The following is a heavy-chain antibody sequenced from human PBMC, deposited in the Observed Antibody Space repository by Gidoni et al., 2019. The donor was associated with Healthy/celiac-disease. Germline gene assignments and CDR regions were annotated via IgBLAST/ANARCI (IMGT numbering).Heavy chain of an antibody. Sequence: EVQLLESGGGLVQPGGSLSLSCAAPGFTFSSYAMRWVRQAPGKGLAWVSAISGSGGSTYYADSVKGRFTISRDNSKNTLYLQMNSLRAEDTAVYYCAKDDGGHQLLHDYWGQGTLVTVSS. CDR3: AKDDGGHQLLHDY. CDR1: GFTFSSYA. D-gene: IGHD2-2*01. V-gene: IGHV3-23*01. J-gene: IGHJ4*02. CDR2: ISGSGGST.